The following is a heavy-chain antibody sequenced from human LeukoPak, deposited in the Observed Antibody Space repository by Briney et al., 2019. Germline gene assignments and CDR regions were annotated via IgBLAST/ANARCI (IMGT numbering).Heavy chain of an antibody. Sequence: GGSLRLSCAASGLTFSSYWMSWVRQAPGKGLEWVANIKQDGSEKYYVDSVKGRFTISRDNAKNSLYLQMNSLRAEDTAVYYCARLRQQLVRLLSRDTTYYYYYYMDVWGKGTTVTVSS. V-gene: IGHV3-7*01. CDR3: ARLRQQLVRLLSRDTTYYYYYYMDV. CDR2: IKQDGSEK. J-gene: IGHJ6*03. D-gene: IGHD6-13*01. CDR1: GLTFSSYW.